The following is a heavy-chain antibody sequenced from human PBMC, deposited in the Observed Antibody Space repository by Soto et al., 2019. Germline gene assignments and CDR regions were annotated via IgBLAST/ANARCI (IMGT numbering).Heavy chain of an antibody. V-gene: IGHV3-30-3*01. CDR2: ISYDGNNK. CDR1: GFTFITYA. Sequence: SLRLCCDASGFTFITYAMHWVRQAPGKGLEWVALISYDGNNKYYADSVKGRFTISRDDSKNTLYLQMNSLRAEDTALYYCARDWSKMATFIFDYWGQGTLVTVSS. D-gene: IGHD5-12*01. J-gene: IGHJ4*02. CDR3: ARDWSKMATFIFDY.